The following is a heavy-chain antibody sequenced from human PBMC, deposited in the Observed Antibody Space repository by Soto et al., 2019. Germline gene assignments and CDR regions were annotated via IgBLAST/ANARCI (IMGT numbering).Heavy chain of an antibody. D-gene: IGHD4-17*01. J-gene: IGHJ6*02. CDR2: IYPGDSDT. V-gene: IGHV5-51*01. CDR1: GYSFGSYW. CDR3: ARMSTVTYRIYYYGIDV. Sequence: PGESLQISCKGSGYSFGSYWIAWVRQMPGKGLEWMGSIYPGDSDTRYSPSFQGQVTISADNSISTAYLQWSSLKASDTAMYYCARMSTVTYRIYYYGIDVSGQGTTVTVSS.